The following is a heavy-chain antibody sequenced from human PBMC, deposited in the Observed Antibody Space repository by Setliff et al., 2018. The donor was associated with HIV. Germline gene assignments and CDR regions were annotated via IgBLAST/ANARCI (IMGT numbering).Heavy chain of an antibody. CDR3: TRNLYYYASGIHSGVY. Sequence: ASVKVSCKASGYTFTTYHMHWLRQAPGQGLEWMGIINPKNRSTTYAQRFQDRVTMTSDTSTNTFYMELSSLKSEDTAVYYCTRNLYYYASGIHSGVYWGQGTPVTVSS. CDR2: INPKNRST. J-gene: IGHJ4*02. CDR1: GYTFTTYH. V-gene: IGHV1-46*01. D-gene: IGHD3-10*01.